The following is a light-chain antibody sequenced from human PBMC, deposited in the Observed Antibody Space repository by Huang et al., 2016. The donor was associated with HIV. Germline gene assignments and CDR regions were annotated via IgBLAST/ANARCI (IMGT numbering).Light chain of an antibody. CDR2: GAA. CDR1: QGISNS. CDR3: QKYNSAPWT. Sequence: DIEMTQSPSSLSASVGDRVTVSCRASQGISNSLAWYQQKPGKAPKLLIYGAAALQSGVPSRFSGSGSGTDFTLTISSLQPEEVATYYCQKYNSAPWTFGQGTKVEIK. J-gene: IGKJ1*01. V-gene: IGKV1-27*01.